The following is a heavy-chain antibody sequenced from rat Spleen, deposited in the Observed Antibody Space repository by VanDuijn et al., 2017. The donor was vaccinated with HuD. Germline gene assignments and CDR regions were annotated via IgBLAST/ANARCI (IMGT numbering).Heavy chain of an antibody. CDR3: GRETPPLEY. CDR1: GFTFSNYY. Sequence: EVQLVESGGGLVQPGRTLKLSCAASGFTFSNYYMAWVRQAPTKGLECVAYITNTGSSVYYPDSVKGRFTISRDPAQNTLYLQMSNLGPEDTAIYYCGRETPPLEYWGQGVTVTVSA. CDR2: ITNTGSSV. J-gene: IGHJ2*01. D-gene: IGHD3-1*01. V-gene: IGHV5-27*01.